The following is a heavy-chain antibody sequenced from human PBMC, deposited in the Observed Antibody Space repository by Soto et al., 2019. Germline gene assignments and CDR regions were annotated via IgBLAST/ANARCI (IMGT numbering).Heavy chain of an antibody. CDR2: INPSGGST. Sequence: ASVKVSCKASGYTFTSYYMHWVRQAPGQGLEWMGIINPSGGSTSYAQKFQGRVTMTRDTSTSTVYMELSSLRSEDTAVYYCAREFYYYDNSGYYYANYFDYWGQGTLVTVSS. J-gene: IGHJ4*02. V-gene: IGHV1-46*01. CDR3: AREFYYYDNSGYYYANYFDY. D-gene: IGHD3-22*01. CDR1: GYTFTSYY.